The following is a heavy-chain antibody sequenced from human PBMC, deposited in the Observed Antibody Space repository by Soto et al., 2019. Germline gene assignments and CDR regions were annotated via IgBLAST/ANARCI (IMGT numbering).Heavy chain of an antibody. J-gene: IGHJ4*02. CDR1: GFPFTTHG. CDR2: ISYDGSNK. D-gene: IGHD3-10*01. V-gene: IGHV3-30*03. Sequence: QVQLVESGGGVVQPGRSLRLSCAASGFPFTTHGMHWVREGPGKGLEWVAVISYDGSNKYYADSVKGRFTISRDNSKNTLYLQMNRLRREDTALYYCVGGQYYFDYRGQGTLVTVAS. CDR3: VGGQYYFDY.